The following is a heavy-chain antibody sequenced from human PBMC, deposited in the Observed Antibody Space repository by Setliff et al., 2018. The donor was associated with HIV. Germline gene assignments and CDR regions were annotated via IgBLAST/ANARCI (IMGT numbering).Heavy chain of an antibody. D-gene: IGHD3-22*01. V-gene: IGHV4-39*01. CDR3: VNSGYDGDYYYYYMDV. CDR2: LYQSGRT. CDR1: DDSISSGVYY. Sequence: ASETLSLTCSVSDDSISSGVYYWGWIRQPPGKGLEWIGTLYQSGRTHYNTSLKSRVSIFVDTTKNEFSLNLRSVTAADTAVYFCVNSGYDGDYYYYYMDVWGEGTTVTVSS. J-gene: IGHJ6*03.